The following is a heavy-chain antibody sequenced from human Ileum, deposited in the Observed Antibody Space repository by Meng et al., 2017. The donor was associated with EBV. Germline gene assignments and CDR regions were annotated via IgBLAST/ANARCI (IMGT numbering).Heavy chain of an antibody. V-gene: IGHV4-39*01. CDR2: LCPSGNT. D-gene: IGHD4-17*01. Sequence: LQAPGSVLGKPSEPLSLLSTAPGGSITNGDYCRAGIGQAPGKGLPWITSLCPSGNTYNHSSLKSRVPTSVDTSKNQFSLWLNSMTAADTAVYYCARRRGDHDYLDDWGQGTLVTVSS. CDR3: ARRRGDHDYLDD. J-gene: IGHJ4*02. CDR1: GGSITNGDYC.